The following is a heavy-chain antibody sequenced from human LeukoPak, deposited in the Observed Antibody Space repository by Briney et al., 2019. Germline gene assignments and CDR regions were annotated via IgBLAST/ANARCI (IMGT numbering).Heavy chain of an antibody. J-gene: IGHJ4*02. D-gene: IGHD3-3*02. Sequence: GRSLRLSCAASGFTFSSYGMHWVRQAPGKGLEWVAVISYDGSNKYYADSVKGRLTISRDNSKNTLYLQMNSLRAEDTAVYYCAKDIHFWSGYYTGTDYWGQGTLVTVSS. CDR3: AKDIHFWSGYYTGTDY. CDR2: ISYDGSNK. V-gene: IGHV3-30*18. CDR1: GFTFSSYG.